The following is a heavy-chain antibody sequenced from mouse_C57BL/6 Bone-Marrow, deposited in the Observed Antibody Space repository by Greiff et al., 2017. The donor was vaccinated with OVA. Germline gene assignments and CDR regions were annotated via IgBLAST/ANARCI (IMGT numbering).Heavy chain of an antibody. CDR2: IYPGSGST. CDR1: GYTFTSYW. J-gene: IGHJ1*03. D-gene: IGHD4-1*01. Sequence: QVQLQQPGAELVKPGASVKMSCKASGYTFTSYWITWVKQRPGQGLEWIGDIYPGSGSTNYNEKFKSKATLTVDTSSSTAYMQLSSLTSEDSAVYYCARSLANWDNWYFDVWGTGTTVTVSS. CDR3: ARSLANWDNWYFDV. V-gene: IGHV1-55*01.